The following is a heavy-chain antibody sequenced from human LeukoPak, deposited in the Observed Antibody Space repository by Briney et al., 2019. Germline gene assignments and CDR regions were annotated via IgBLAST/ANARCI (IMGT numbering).Heavy chain of an antibody. V-gene: IGHV3-7*01. CDR2: IKQDGSEK. CDR3: ARDRDTTETTGMTLQI. CDR1: RFTFSSYW. J-gene: IGHJ3*02. Sequence: GGSLRLSRAASRFTFSSYWMSWVRQAPGKGLEWVANIKQDGSEKYYVDSVKGRFTISRDNAKNSLYLQMNSLRVEDTAIYYCARDRDTTETTGMTLQIWGQGTMVIVSS. D-gene: IGHD1-1*01.